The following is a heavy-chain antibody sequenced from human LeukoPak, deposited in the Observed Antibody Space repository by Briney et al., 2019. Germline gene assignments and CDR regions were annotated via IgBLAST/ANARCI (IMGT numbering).Heavy chain of an antibody. J-gene: IGHJ5*02. D-gene: IGHD3-10*01. CDR2: IIPILGIA. Sequence: ASVKVSCKASGGTFSRYTISWVRQAPGQGLEWMGRIIPILGIANYAQKFQGRVTVTADKSTSTAYMELSSLRSEDTAVYYCARDIEDGSGYFNWFDPWGQGTLVTVSS. CDR3: ARDIEDGSGYFNWFDP. V-gene: IGHV1-69*04. CDR1: GGTFSRYT.